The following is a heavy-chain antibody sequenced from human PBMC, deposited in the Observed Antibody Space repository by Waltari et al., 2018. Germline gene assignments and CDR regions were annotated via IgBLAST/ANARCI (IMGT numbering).Heavy chain of an antibody. V-gene: IGHV3-74*01. CDR1: GFTFSSYW. D-gene: IGHD3-22*01. Sequence: EVQLEESGGGLVQPGGSLRLSCAASGFTFSSYWMHWVRQAPGKGLVWVSRINSDGSTISYADSVKGRFTISRDNAKNTLYLQMNSLRAEDTAVYYCAADYYDSSGYYYYWGQGTLVTVSS. CDR2: INSDGSTI. J-gene: IGHJ4*02. CDR3: AADYYDSSGYYYY.